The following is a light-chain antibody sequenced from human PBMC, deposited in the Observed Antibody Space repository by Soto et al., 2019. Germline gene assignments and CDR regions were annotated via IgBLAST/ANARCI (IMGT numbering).Light chain of an antibody. Sequence: EIVLTQSPGTLSLSPGERATLSCRASHTISSSYLAWYQQKPGQAPRLLMYGISRRATGIPDRFSCSGSGTDFTLTITSLEPEDFAVYYCQQYVTSSPRTFGQGTKVEIK. CDR1: HTISSSY. CDR3: QQYVTSSPRT. V-gene: IGKV3-20*01. CDR2: GIS. J-gene: IGKJ1*01.